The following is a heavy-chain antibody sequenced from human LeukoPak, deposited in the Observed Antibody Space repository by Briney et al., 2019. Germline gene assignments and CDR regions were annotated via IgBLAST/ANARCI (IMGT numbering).Heavy chain of an antibody. D-gene: IGHD1-26*01. CDR1: GFTFSSYG. CDR3: AKDKWELPRNYFDY. J-gene: IGHJ4*02. V-gene: IGHV3-30*18. Sequence: GRSLRLSCAASGFTFSSYGMHWVRQAPGKGLEWVAVISYDGSNKYYADSVKGRFTISGDNSKNTLYLQMNSLRAEDTAVYYCAKDKWELPRNYFDYWGQGTLVTVSS. CDR2: ISYDGSNK.